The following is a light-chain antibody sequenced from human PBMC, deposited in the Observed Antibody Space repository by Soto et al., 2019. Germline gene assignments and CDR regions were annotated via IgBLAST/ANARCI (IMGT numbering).Light chain of an antibody. V-gene: IGLV2-14*03. Sequence: QSVLTQPASVSGSPGQSITISCTGASSDVGGYDYVSWYQQHPGKAPKLMIYDVPNRPPGVSNLLSGSKSGNTASLTISGLQAEDEADYYCSSYSSSTTLVFGGGTQLTVL. CDR2: DVP. CDR1: SSDVGGYDY. CDR3: SSYSSSTTLV. J-gene: IGLJ2*01.